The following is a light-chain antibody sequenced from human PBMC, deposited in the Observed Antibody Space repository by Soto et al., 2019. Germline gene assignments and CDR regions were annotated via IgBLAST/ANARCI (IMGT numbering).Light chain of an antibody. J-gene: IGLJ1*01. V-gene: IGLV3-16*01. CDR1: ALPKKY. CDR3: LSADSSGTYYV. Sequence: SYGLTQPPSVSVSLGQMARITCSGEALPKKYAYWYQQKPGQFPVLVIYKDSERPSGIPERFSGSSSGTIVTLTISGVQAEDEADYYCLSADSSGTYYVFGTGTKGTVL. CDR2: KDS.